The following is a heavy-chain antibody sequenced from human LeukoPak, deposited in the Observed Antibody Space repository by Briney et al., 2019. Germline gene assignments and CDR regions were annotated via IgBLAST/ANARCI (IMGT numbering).Heavy chain of an antibody. D-gene: IGHD6-19*01. CDR3: VTFYSSAWYVNGDC. J-gene: IGHJ4*02. CDR1: GFTFSDYY. V-gene: IGHV3-11*04. Sequence: PGGSLRLACAASGFTFSDYYMSWIRQAPGKGLEWVSFISSSASTIYYADSVKGRFTISRDNAEKSLYLQMNSLRAEDTAVYYCVTFYSSAWYVNGDCWGQGTLVTVSS. CDR2: ISSSASTI.